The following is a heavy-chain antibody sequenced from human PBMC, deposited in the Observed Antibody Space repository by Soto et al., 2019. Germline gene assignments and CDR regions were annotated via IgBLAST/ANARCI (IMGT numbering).Heavy chain of an antibody. V-gene: IGHV3-21*01. J-gene: IGHJ4*02. CDR3: AREDIDLRYFGY. CDR2: ISSSSSYI. Sequence: EVQLVESGGGLVKPGGSLRLSCAASGFTFSSYSMNWVRQAPGKGLEWVSSISSSSSYIYYANSVKGRFTISRDNAKNSLYLQMNSLRAEDTAVYYCAREDIDLRYFGYWGQGTLVTVSS. CDR1: GFTFSSYS. D-gene: IGHD2-15*01.